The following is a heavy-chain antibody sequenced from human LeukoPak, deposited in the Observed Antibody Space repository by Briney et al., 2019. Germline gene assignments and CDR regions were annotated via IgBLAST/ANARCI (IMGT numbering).Heavy chain of an antibody. J-gene: IGHJ5*02. D-gene: IGHD3-3*02. CDR3: VRVRLAGLFDP. CDR1: GASVSAYY. CDR2: IHDSGSA. V-gene: IGHV4-59*02. Sequence: SETLSLTCTVSGASVSAYYWTWIRQSPGKRLEWLGYIHDSGSANYNPSLNSRLTMSLDASKNQFSLKLSSVSAADTAVYYCVRVRLAGLFDPWGQGTLVTVSS.